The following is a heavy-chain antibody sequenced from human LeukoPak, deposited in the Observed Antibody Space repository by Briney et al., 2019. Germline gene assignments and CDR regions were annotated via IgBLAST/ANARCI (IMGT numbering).Heavy chain of an antibody. V-gene: IGHV4-39*01. Sequence: SETLSLTCSVSGLSVVITTFSWAWIRQPPGKGLEWIGAIHYSGNTYYNPSLESRITISVDTSRNQFSLKLSSLTATDTAIYYCARLPTGFPNWFDPWGQGTLVTVSS. J-gene: IGHJ5*02. D-gene: IGHD3-9*01. CDR3: ARLPTGFPNWFDP. CDR1: GLSVVITTFS. CDR2: IHYSGNT.